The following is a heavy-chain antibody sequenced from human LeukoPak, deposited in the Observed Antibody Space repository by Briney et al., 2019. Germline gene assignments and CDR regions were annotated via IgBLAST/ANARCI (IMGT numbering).Heavy chain of an antibody. CDR3: ARVPMVRGIAIAEADY. Sequence: GGSLRLSCAASGFTFSSSTMNWVRQAPGKGLEWVSSISTSSSYIYYADSVKGRFTISRDNAKNSLYLQMNSLRAEDTAVYYCARVPMVRGIAIAEADYWGQGTLVTVSS. CDR2: ISTSSSYI. J-gene: IGHJ4*02. D-gene: IGHD3-10*01. V-gene: IGHV3-21*01. CDR1: GFTFSSST.